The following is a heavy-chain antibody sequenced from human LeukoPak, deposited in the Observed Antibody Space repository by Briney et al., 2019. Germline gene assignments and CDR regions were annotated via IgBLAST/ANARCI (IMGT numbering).Heavy chain of an antibody. CDR2: ISWNSGSI. J-gene: IGHJ4*02. V-gene: IGHV3-9*01. CDR3: AKASYYDSSGIFDY. CDR1: GFTFDDYA. D-gene: IGHD3-22*01. Sequence: GRSLRLSCAASGFTFDDYAMHWVRQAPGNGLEWVSGISWNSGSIGYADSVKGRFTISRDNAKNSLYLQMNSLRAEDTALYYCAKASYYDSSGIFDYWGQGTLVTVSS.